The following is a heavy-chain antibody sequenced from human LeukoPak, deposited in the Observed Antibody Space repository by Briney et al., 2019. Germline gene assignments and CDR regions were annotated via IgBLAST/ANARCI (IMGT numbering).Heavy chain of an antibody. CDR3: ARSVQNTAFDY. CDR1: GFTFSSYA. J-gene: IGHJ4*02. Sequence: GGSLRLSCAASGFTFSSYAMTWVRQAPGKGLEWVSSISDSGDVTKYADSVKGRFTISRDNAKNSLYLQMNSLRAEDTAVYYCARSVQNTAFDYWGQGTLVTVSS. CDR2: ISDSGDVT. D-gene: IGHD5-18*01. V-gene: IGHV3-21*01.